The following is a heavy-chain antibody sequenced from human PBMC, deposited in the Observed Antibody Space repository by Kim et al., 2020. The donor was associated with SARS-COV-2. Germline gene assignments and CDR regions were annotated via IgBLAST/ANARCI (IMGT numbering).Heavy chain of an antibody. D-gene: IGHD3-10*01. CDR1: GFTFSSYA. CDR3: AKGIGAFDI. V-gene: IGHV3-23*03. J-gene: IGHJ3*02. Sequence: GGSLRLSCAASGFTFSSYAMSWVRQAPGKGLEWVSVIYSGGSSTYYADSVKGRFTISRDNSKNTLYLQMNSLRAEDTAVYYCAKGIGAFDIWGQGTMVTVSS. CDR2: IYSGGSST.